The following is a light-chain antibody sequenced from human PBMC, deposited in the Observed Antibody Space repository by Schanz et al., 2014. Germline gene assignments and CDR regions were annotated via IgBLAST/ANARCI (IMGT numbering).Light chain of an antibody. CDR1: QYISSN. Sequence: EIVLTQSPATLSVSPGERATLSCRASQYISSNIAWYQQKPGQAPRVIINGASRRATGVPDRFSGSGSGTDFTLTISRLEPEDFAVYYCQHYSMSPLFGQGTKVEIK. J-gene: IGKJ1*01. CDR2: GAS. V-gene: IGKV3-20*01. CDR3: QHYSMSPL.